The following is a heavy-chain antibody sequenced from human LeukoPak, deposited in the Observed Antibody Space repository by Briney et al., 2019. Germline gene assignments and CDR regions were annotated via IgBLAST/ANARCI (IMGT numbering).Heavy chain of an antibody. Sequence: ASVKVSCKASGGTFSSYAISWVRQAPGQGLEWMGIINPSGGSTSYAQKFQGRVTMTRDTSTSTVYMELSSLRSEDTAVYYCARGSPYYYDSCGYPDAFDIWGQGTMVTVSS. CDR2: INPSGGST. J-gene: IGHJ3*02. CDR3: ARGSPYYYDSCGYPDAFDI. D-gene: IGHD3-22*01. CDR1: GGTFSSYA. V-gene: IGHV1-46*01.